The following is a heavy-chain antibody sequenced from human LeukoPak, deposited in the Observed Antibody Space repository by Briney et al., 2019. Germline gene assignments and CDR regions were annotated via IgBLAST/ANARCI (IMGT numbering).Heavy chain of an antibody. CDR2: INLSGGST. J-gene: IGHJ4*02. V-gene: IGHV1-46*01. CDR1: GYSFTNYY. CDR3: ARDQGLTGYFDY. D-gene: IGHD3-9*01. Sequence: ASVKVSCKTSGYSFTNYYMHWVRQAPGQGLEWMGIINLSGGSTNYAQKFQGRVTMTRDTSTTTVYMELTSLRSEDTAVYYCARDQGLTGYFDYWGQGTLVTVSS.